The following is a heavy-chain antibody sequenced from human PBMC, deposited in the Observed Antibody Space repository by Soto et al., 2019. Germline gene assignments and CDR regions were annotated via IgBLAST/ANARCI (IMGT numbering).Heavy chain of an antibody. J-gene: IGHJ4*02. CDR2: IYYSGTT. Sequence: SETLSLTCAVSGGSISSGGYSWSWIRQPPGKGMEWIGYIYYSGTTYYNPSLKSRVTMSVDTSKNQFSLKLTSVSSVFRLYLQMNSLKTEDTAVYYCTTGTWIQLWLPDYWGQGTLVTVSS. CDR3: NSLKTEDTAVYYCTTGTWIQLWLPDY. CDR1: GGSISSGGYS. V-gene: IGHV4-30-2*05. D-gene: IGHD5-18*01.